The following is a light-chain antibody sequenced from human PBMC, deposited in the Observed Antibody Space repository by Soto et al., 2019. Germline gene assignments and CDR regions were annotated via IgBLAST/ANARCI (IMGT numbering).Light chain of an antibody. J-gene: IGLJ3*02. CDR3: ETWNSNTRV. CDR1: SGHSIYN. CDR2: LEGSGSY. V-gene: IGLV4-60*03. Sequence: QSVLTQSSSASASLGSSVKLTCTLSSGHSIYNIAWHQQQPGKAPRFFMKLEGSGSYNKGSGVPDRFSGSSSGADRYLTISNLQSEDEADYYCETWNSNTRVFGGGTKLTVL.